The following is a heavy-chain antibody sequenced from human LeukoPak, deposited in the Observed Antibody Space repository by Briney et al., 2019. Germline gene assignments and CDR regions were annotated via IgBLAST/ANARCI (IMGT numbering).Heavy chain of an antibody. CDR1: GFTFSHIG. CDR2: IHPNGVNT. CDR3: AKALYDSPLTGDP. J-gene: IGHJ5*02. D-gene: IGHD3-22*01. V-gene: IGHV3-23*01. Sequence: GGSLRLSCGASGFTFSHIGMAWVRQAPGKGLEWVSSIHPNGVNTHYADSVRGRFTISRDNSKNTLFLQMNSLRVEDTATYYCAKALYDSPLTGDPWGQGTLVTVSS.